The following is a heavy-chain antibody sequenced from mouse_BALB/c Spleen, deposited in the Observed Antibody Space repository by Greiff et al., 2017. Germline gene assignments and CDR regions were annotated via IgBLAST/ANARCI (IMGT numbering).Heavy chain of an antibody. CDR1: GYIFTSYW. CDR2: IYPGTGST. J-gene: IGHJ3*01. D-gene: IGHD1-1*01. CDR3: ARSSYYGSSPFWFAY. Sequence: VQRVESGAELVRPGASVKLSCKTSGYIFTSYWIHWVKQRSGQGLEWIARIYPGTGSTYYNEKFKGKATLTADKSSSTAYMQLSSLKSEDSAVYFCARSSYYGSSPFWFAYWGQGTLVTVSA. V-gene: IGHV1S132*01.